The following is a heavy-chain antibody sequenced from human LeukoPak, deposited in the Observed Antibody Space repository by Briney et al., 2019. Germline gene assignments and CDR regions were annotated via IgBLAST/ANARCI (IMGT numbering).Heavy chain of an antibody. CDR2: INPNTGGT. CDR3: ASQREDDFWSGSFYYYYMDV. V-gene: IGHV1-2*02. J-gene: IGHJ6*03. Sequence: ASVKVSCKASGYTFTGYYIHWVRQAPGQGLEWMGWINPNTGGTNYAQKFQGRVTMARDTSINTAYMELSRLRSDDTAVYYCASQREDDFWSGSFYYYYMDVWGKGTTVTVSS. CDR1: GYTFTGYY. D-gene: IGHD3-3*01.